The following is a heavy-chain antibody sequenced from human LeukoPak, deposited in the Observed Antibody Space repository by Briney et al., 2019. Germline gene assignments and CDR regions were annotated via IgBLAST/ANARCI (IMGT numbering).Heavy chain of an antibody. V-gene: IGHV3-48*03. D-gene: IGHD3-22*01. J-gene: IGHJ6*03. Sequence: PGGSLRLSCAACGFTFSSYEMNWVRQAPGKGLEWVSSISKSGSVSHYEVAVRGRFTISRDNAKKSLYLQMNSLRAEDTAVYYCARVESSYDRSGYSWDYYYYMDVWGKGTTVTISS. CDR1: GFTFSSYE. CDR2: ISKSGSVS. CDR3: ARVESSYDRSGYSWDYYYYMDV.